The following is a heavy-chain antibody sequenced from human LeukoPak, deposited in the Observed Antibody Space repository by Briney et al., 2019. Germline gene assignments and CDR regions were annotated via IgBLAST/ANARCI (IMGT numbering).Heavy chain of an antibody. V-gene: IGHV4-59*01. D-gene: IGHD6-13*01. J-gene: IGHJ4*02. CDR2: IYYSGST. Sequence: PSETLSLTCTVSGGSISSYYWSWIRQPPGKGLEWIGYIYYSGSTNYNPSLKRRVTISVDTSKNQFSLKLSSVTAADTAVYYCARERTGIADNWGRGTLVTVSS. CDR3: ARERTGIADN. CDR1: GGSISSYY.